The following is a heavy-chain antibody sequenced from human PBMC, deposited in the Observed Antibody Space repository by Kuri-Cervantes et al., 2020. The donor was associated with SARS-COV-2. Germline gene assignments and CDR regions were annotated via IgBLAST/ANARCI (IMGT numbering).Heavy chain of an antibody. Sequence: GGSLRLSCAASGCNFGTNGYHWGCQAPGKGLERVALIWFCGTNKYYSHSVKGRFTISRDNSRNKLYLKMNSLRGDDTAVYYCAKERFSTGGYFGGSLDFWGQGTLVTVSS. J-gene: IGHJ4*02. D-gene: IGHD1-1*01. CDR2: IWFCGTNK. CDR3: AKERFSTGGYFGGSLDF. V-gene: IGHV3-30*02. CDR1: GCNFGTNG.